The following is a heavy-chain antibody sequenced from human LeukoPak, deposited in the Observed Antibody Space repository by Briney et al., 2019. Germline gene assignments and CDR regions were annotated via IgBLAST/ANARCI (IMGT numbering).Heavy chain of an antibody. J-gene: IGHJ4*02. D-gene: IGHD3-10*01. Sequence: PSETLSHTCTVSGGSISSYYWGWIRQPPGKGLEWIGSIYYSGSTYYNPSLKSRVTISVDTSKNQFSLKLSSVTAADTAVYYCVGFSLWFGETTDNYFDYWGQGTLVTVSS. V-gene: IGHV4-39*07. CDR1: GGSISSYY. CDR2: IYYSGST. CDR3: VGFSLWFGETTDNYFDY.